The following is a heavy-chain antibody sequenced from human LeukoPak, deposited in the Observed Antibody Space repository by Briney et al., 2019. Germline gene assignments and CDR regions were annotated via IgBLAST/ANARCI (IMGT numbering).Heavy chain of an antibody. CDR2: ISGSGGST. CDR3: AKDPLPIFGVVITDY. CDR1: GGSFSGYY. J-gene: IGHJ4*02. D-gene: IGHD3-3*01. V-gene: IGHV3-23*01. Sequence: ETLSLTCAVYGGSFSGYYWSWVRQAPGKGLEWVSAISGSGGSTYYADSVKGRFTISRDNSKNTLYLQMNSLRAEDTAVYYCAKDPLPIFGVVITDYWGQGTLVTVSS.